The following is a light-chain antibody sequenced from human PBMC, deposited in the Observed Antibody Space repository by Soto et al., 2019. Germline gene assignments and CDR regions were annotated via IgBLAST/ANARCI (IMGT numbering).Light chain of an antibody. CDR2: DAS. V-gene: IGKV3-11*01. CDR3: QQYNNWPPIT. J-gene: IGKJ5*01. Sequence: EIFLTPSPSTPSLPPGERAPLSCRVSQGVSRYLAWYQQTPGQAPRLLIYDASNRATGIPARFSGSGSGTDFTLTISSLQSEDFAVYYCQQYNNWPPITFGQGTRLEI. CDR1: QGVSRY.